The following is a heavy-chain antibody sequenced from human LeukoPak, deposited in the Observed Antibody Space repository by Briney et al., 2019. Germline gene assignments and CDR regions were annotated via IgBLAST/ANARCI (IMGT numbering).Heavy chain of an antibody. CDR2: ISGSGGST. CDR3: AKGRAAAGAVAGYFDY. J-gene: IGHJ4*02. Sequence: GGSLRLSCAASGFTFSSYATSWVRQAPGKGLEWVSAISGSGGSTYYADSVKGRFTISRDNSKNTLYLQMNSLRAEDTAVYYCAKGRAAAGAVAGYFDYWGQGTLVTVSS. D-gene: IGHD6-19*01. V-gene: IGHV3-23*01. CDR1: GFTFSSYA.